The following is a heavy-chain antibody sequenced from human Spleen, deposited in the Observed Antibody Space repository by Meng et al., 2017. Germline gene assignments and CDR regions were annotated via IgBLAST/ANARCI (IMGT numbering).Heavy chain of an antibody. CDR1: GFTFSNAW. CDR2: IKSKTDGGTT. CDR3: TTASAMGYCTNGVCYTTSRTYYFDY. J-gene: IGHJ4*02. Sequence: GGSLRLSCAASGFTFSNAWRSWVRQAPGKGLEWVGRIKSKTDGGTTDYAAPVKGRFTISRDDSKNTLYLQMNSLKTEDTAVYYCTTASAMGYCTNGVCYTTSRTYYFDYWGQGTLVTVSS. V-gene: IGHV3-15*01. D-gene: IGHD2-8*01.